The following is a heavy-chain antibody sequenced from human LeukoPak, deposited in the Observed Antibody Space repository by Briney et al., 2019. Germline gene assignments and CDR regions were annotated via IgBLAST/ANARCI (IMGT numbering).Heavy chain of an antibody. V-gene: IGHV3-53*01. CDR3: ARALPSNYYYDSSGYGY. Sequence: GGSLRLSCAASGFTVSSNYMSWVRQAPGKGLEWVSVIYSGGSTYYADSVKGRFTISRDNSKNTLYLQMNSLRAEDMAVYYCARALPSNYYYDSSGYGYWGQGTLVTVSS. D-gene: IGHD3-22*01. J-gene: IGHJ4*02. CDR2: IYSGGST. CDR1: GFTVSSNY.